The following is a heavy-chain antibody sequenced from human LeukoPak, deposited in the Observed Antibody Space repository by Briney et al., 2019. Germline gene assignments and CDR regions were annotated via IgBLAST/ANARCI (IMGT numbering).Heavy chain of an antibody. J-gene: IGHJ4*02. D-gene: IGHD3-3*01. CDR2: INPNSGGT. CDR1: GYTFTGYY. V-gene: IGHV1-2*02. Sequence: ASVKVSCKASGYTFTGYYMYWVRQAPGQGLEWMGWINPNSGGTNYAQKFQGRVTMTRDTSISTAYMELSRLRYDDTAVLYCARFPAGGVVIRKYYFDYWGQGTLVTVSS. CDR3: ARFPAGGVVIRKYYFDY.